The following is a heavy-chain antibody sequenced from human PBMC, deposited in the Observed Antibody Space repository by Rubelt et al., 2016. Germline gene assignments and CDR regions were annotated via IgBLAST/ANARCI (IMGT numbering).Heavy chain of an antibody. CDR1: GGSVSSGSYY. CDR2: ISYTGTT. Sequence: QVQLQESGPGLVKPSETLSLTCTVSGGSVSSGSYYWSWIRQPPGKELEWIGYISYTGTTDYNPSLKSRVTMSVDTCNNQFSLKLTSVAAADTAVYYCAGEGGNQNWFDPWGQGTLVTVSS. V-gene: IGHV4-61*01. D-gene: IGHD1-14*01. CDR3: AGEGGNQNWFDP. J-gene: IGHJ5*02.